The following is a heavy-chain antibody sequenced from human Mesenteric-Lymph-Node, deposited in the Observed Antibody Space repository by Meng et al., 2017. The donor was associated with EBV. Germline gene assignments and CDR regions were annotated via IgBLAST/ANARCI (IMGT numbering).Heavy chain of an antibody. V-gene: IGHV3-11*01. CDR3: AKASLNDYGDFYYFDC. CDR1: EFTFSDYY. J-gene: IGHJ4*02. Sequence: QVEWVVVWGGCGKAGESLRLSCAASEFTFSDYYMAWIRQAPGKGLHCGSVKYHADSVKGRFTFSRDNAKKSLYLQMNSLRAEDTAVYYCAKASLNDYGDFYYFDCWGQGTLVTVSS. D-gene: IGHD4-17*01. CDR2: GSVK.